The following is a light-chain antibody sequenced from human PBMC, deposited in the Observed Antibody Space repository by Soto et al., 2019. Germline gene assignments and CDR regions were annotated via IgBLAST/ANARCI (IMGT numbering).Light chain of an antibody. J-gene: IGKJ1*01. CDR3: QQYNSWPWT. V-gene: IGKV3-15*01. CDR2: GAS. Sequence: EIVMTRSPATLSVSPGERATLSCRASQSVSDNLAWYQQKPGQAPRLLIYGASTRATGIPARFSGSESGTEFTLTISSLQSEDFAVYYCQQYNSWPWTFGQGTKVEIK. CDR1: QSVSDN.